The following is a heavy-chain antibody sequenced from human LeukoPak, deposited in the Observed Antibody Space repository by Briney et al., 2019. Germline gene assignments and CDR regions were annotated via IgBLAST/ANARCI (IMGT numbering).Heavy chain of an antibody. V-gene: IGHV1-46*01. CDR2: INPSGGST. CDR1: GYTFTNCY. CDR3: ARDRKLANLFEY. J-gene: IGHJ4*02. D-gene: IGHD4/OR15-4a*01. Sequence: ASVKVSCKASGYTFTNCYMHWVRQAPGQGLEWMGIINPSGGSTRYAQKFQGRVTMASDTSTSTVYMELSSLRSEDTAVYYCARDRKLANLFEYWGQGTLVTVSS.